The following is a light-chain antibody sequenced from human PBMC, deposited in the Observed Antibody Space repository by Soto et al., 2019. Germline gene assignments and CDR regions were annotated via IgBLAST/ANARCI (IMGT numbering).Light chain of an antibody. Sequence: DIQMTQSPSTLSASVGDRVTITCRASQSVSSWLAWYQQKPGKAPNLLIYKASNLENGVPSRFSGSGSGTEFTLTISSLQPDDFATYDCQQYHSYSYTFGQGTKLEI. V-gene: IGKV1-5*03. CDR1: QSVSSW. CDR3: QQYHSYSYT. CDR2: KAS. J-gene: IGKJ2*01.